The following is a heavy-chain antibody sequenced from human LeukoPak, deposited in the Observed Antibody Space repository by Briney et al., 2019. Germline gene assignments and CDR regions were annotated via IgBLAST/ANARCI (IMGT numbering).Heavy chain of an antibody. CDR2: IYPSGSDT. CDR3: VRHGCAAR. CDR1: GFTFTDYF. V-gene: IGHV5-51*01. J-gene: IGHJ4*02. D-gene: IGHD2-21*01. Sequence: GGSLKISCKGSGFTFTDYFMGWVRQAPGKGLEWVWFIYPSGSDTRYTPSFQGQVTISADNSNTTPYLQWNNLKASDTAIYYCVRHGCAARGGQGTLVTVS.